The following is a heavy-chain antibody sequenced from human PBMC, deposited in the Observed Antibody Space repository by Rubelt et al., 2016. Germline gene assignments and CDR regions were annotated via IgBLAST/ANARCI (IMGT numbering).Heavy chain of an antibody. CDR1: GFTVSSNY. D-gene: IGHD3-22*01. CDR2: IYSGGST. V-gene: IGHV3-53*01. Sequence: EVQLVESGGGLVQPGGSLRLSCAASGFTVSSNYMSWVRQAPGKGLEWVSVIYSGGSTYYADSVKGRLPISRDNSKNTLYLQRNSLRAEDTAVYYCAREGDSSGYFHAFDIWGQGTMVTVSS. CDR3: AREGDSSGYFHAFDI. J-gene: IGHJ3*02.